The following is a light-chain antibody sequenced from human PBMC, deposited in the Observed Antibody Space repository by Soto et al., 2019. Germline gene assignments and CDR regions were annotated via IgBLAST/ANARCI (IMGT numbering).Light chain of an antibody. CDR3: QQYNDWPLT. Sequence: EIVMTQSPATLSVSPGERATLSCRASQSVSSNLAWYQQKPGQAPSRLIYDISARATGIPTRFSGSGSGTEFTLTISSLQSEDFAVYYCQQYNDWPLTFGGGTKVESK. CDR2: DIS. J-gene: IGKJ4*01. V-gene: IGKV3D-15*01. CDR1: QSVSSN.